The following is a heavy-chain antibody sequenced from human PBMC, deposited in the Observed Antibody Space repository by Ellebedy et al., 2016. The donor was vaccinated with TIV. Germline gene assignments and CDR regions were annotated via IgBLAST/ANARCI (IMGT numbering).Heavy chain of an antibody. CDR3: AREGASSGWALDN. CDR2: IYSSGST. J-gene: IGHJ4*02. CDR1: GGSISRYY. V-gene: IGHV4-59*01. D-gene: IGHD6-19*01. Sequence: MPGGSLRPSCTVPGGSISRYYWNWIRQPPGKGLEWIGNIYSSGSTHYNPSLKSRITISLDTSKNLFSLKLTSVTAADTAVYYCAREGASSGWALDNWGQGTLVTVSS.